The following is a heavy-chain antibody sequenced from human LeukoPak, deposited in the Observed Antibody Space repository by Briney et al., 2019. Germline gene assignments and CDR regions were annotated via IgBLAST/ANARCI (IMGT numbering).Heavy chain of an antibody. CDR2: IYTSGST. J-gene: IGHJ6*03. V-gene: IGHV4-61*02. CDR3: ARDRPVYCSSTSCYYYYMDV. Sequence: PSETLSLTCTVSGGSISSGSYYWSWIRQPAGKGLEWIGRIYTSGSTNYNPSLKSRVTISVDTSKNQFSLKLSSVTAADTAVYYCARDRPVYCSSTSCYYYYMDVWGKGTTVTVS. D-gene: IGHD2-2*01. CDR1: GGSISSGSYY.